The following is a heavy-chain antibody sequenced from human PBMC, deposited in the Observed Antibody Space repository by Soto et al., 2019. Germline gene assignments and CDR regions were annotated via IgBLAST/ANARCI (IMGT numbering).Heavy chain of an antibody. J-gene: IGHJ3*02. V-gene: IGHV2-5*02. CDR1: GFSLSTSGVG. CDR3: AHRRSPHTAFDI. CDR2: IYWDDDK. Sequence: QITLKESGRTLVKPTQTLTLTCTFSGFSLSTSGVGVGWIRQPPGKALEWLALIYWDDDKRYSSSLKSRLTITKDTSKNQVVLTMTNMDPVDTATYYCAHRRSPHTAFDIWGQGTMVTVSS.